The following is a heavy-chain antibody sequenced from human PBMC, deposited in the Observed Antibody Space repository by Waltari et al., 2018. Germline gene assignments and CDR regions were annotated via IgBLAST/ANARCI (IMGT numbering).Heavy chain of an antibody. CDR1: GFTFSSYS. D-gene: IGHD4-17*01. Sequence: EVQLVESGGGLVKPGGSLRLSCAASGFTFSSYSMNWVRQAPGKGLEWVSSISSSSSYIYYADSVKGRFTISRDNAKNSLYLQMNSLRSEDTAVYYCARLVTTSLYYYYGMDVWGQGTTVTVSS. J-gene: IGHJ6*02. V-gene: IGHV3-21*01. CDR2: ISSSSSYI. CDR3: ARLVTTSLYYYYGMDV.